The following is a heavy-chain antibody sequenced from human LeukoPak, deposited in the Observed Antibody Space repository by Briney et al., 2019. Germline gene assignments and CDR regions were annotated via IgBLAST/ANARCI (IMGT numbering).Heavy chain of an antibody. CDR1: GGSISSGDYY. V-gene: IGHV4-30-4*01. Sequence: SQTLSLTCTVSGGSISSGDYYWSWIRQPPGKGLEWIGYIYYSGSTYYNPSPKSRVTISVDTSKNQFSLKLSSVTAADTAVYYCARGGWLRFEDYWGQGTLVTVSS. J-gene: IGHJ4*02. CDR3: ARGGWLRFEDY. CDR2: IYYSGST. D-gene: IGHD5-12*01.